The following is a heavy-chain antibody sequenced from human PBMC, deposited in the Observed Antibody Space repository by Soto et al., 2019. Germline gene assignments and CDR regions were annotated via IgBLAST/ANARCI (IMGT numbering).Heavy chain of an antibody. J-gene: IGHJ6*02. CDR2: INPNSGGT. V-gene: IGHV1-2*04. D-gene: IGHD1-1*01. CDR1: GYTFTCYY. CDR3: ARDLRGFQLERPYYYYGMDV. Sequence: GASVKVSCKASGYTFTCYYMHWVRQAPGQGLEWMGWINPNSGGTNYAQKFQGWVTMTRDTSISTAYMEPSRLRSDDTAVYYCARDLRGFQLERPYYYYGMDVWGQGTTVTVSS.